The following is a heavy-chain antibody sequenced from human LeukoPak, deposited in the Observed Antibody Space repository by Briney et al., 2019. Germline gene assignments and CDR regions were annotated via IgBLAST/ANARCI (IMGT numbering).Heavy chain of an antibody. D-gene: IGHD2-2*02. CDR2: ISSSSSYI. V-gene: IGHV3-21*04. J-gene: IGHJ4*02. CDR3: ARVRGSGTSCYTY. CDR1: GFTFSSYS. Sequence: GGSLRLSCAASGFTFSSYSMNWVRQAPGKGLEWVSSISSSSSYIYYADSVKGRFTISRDNAKNSLYLQMNSLRAEDTAVYYCARVRGSGTSCYTYWGQGTLVTVSS.